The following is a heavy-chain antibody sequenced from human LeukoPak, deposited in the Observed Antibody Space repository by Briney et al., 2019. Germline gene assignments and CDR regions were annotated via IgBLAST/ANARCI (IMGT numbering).Heavy chain of an antibody. J-gene: IGHJ4*02. V-gene: IGHV3-30-3*01. CDR1: GFTFSSYA. Sequence: GRSLRLSCAASGFTFSSYAMHWVRQAPGKGLEWVAVISYDGSNKYYADSVKGRFTISRDNSKNTLYLQMNSLRAEDTAVYYCATDRGMAPFDHWGQGTLVTVSS. CDR2: ISYDGSNK. D-gene: IGHD3-10*01. CDR3: ATDRGMAPFDH.